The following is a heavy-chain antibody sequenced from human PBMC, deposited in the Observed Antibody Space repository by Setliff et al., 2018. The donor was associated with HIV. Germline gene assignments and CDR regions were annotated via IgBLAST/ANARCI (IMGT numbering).Heavy chain of an antibody. CDR2: INPSGGST. D-gene: IGHD6-13*01. J-gene: IGHJ3*02. V-gene: IGHV1-46*01. CDR1: GYTFTSYY. Sequence: GASVKVSCKASGYTFTSYYMHWVRQAPGQGLEWMGIINPSGGSTNYAQKFRGRVTMTRDTSISTAYMELSRLRSDDTAVYYCARRGRQQSDAFDIWGQGTMVTVSS. CDR3: ARRGRQQSDAFDI.